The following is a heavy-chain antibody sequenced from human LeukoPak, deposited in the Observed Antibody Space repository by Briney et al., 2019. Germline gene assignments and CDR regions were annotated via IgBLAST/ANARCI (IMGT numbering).Heavy chain of an antibody. J-gene: IGHJ4*02. CDR2: ISSSSSTI. Sequence: GGSLRLSCAASGFTFSSYSMNWVRQAPGKGLEWVSYISSSSSTIYYADSVKGRFTISRDNAKNSLYLQMNSLRDEDTAVYYCAMSMITFGGVIVKGGFDYWGQGTLVTVSS. CDR3: AMSMITFGGVIVKGGFDY. CDR1: GFTFSSYS. V-gene: IGHV3-48*02. D-gene: IGHD3-16*02.